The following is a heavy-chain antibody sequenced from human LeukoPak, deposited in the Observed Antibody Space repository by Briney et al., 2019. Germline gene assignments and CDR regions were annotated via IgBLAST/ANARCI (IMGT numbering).Heavy chain of an antibody. D-gene: IGHD3-22*01. CDR3: ARVYYYYDSSGILTLYFDY. J-gene: IGHJ4*02. CDR1: GYTFTSYY. Sequence: ASVKVSCKTSGYTFTSYYMHWVRQAPGQGLEWMGWVNPTSGGTNYAQKFQGRVAMTRDTSISTAYMELSRLRSDDTAVYYCARVYYYYDSSGILTLYFDYWGQGTLVTVSS. CDR2: VNPTSGGT. V-gene: IGHV1-2*02.